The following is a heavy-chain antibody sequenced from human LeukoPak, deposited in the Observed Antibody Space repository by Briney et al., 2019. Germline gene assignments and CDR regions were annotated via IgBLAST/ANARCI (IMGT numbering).Heavy chain of an antibody. V-gene: IGHV4-39*07. CDR3: ARGRRQGQLVVNYFDS. Sequence: SETLSLTCPVSGASLTNNDYYWGWVRQPPGKGLEWMGSIYYTGSVYYNPSLKSRITISVDTSTFSLKVKSVTAADTAVYFCARGRRQGQLVVNYFDSWGPGNLVAVSS. CDR1: GASLTNNDYY. D-gene: IGHD3-16*01. CDR2: IYYTGSV. J-gene: IGHJ4*02.